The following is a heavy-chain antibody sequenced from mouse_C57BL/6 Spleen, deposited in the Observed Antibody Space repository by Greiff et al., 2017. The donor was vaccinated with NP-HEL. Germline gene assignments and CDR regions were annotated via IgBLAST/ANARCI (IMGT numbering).Heavy chain of an antibody. V-gene: IGHV1-26*01. Sequence: VQLQQSGPELVKPGASVKISCKASGYTFTDYYMNWVKQSHGKSLEWIGDINPNNGGTSYNQKFKGKATLTVDKSSSTAYMELRSLTSEDSAVYYCAWGDYYAMDYWGQGTSVTVSS. CDR1: GYTFTDYY. CDR3: AWGDYYAMDY. J-gene: IGHJ4*01. CDR2: INPNNGGT.